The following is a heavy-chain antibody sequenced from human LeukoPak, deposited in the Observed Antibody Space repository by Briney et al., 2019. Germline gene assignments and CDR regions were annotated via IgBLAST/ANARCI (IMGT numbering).Heavy chain of an antibody. CDR3: ARVGYSYCPNWFDP. D-gene: IGHD5-18*01. V-gene: IGHV4-59*11. Sequence: SEALSLTCTVSGGSISSHYWSWIRQPPGKGLEWIWYIYYSGSTNYTPSLKSRVTISVDTSKNQFSLKLSSVTAADTAVYHCARVGYSYCPNWFDPWGQGTMVTDSS. J-gene: IGHJ5*02. CDR1: GGSISSHY. CDR2: IYYSGST.